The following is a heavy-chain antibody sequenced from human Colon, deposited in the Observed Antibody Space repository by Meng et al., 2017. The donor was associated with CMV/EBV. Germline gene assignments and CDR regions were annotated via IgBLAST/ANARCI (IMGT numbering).Heavy chain of an antibody. Sequence: GESLKISCAASGFSFSDYWVTWVRQRPGKGLELVANMSPAENEYSYGHSVEGRFTMSRDNAKDSLYLDMTGLRADDTAVYFCATDFGWYRRIYWGQGTLVTVSS. CDR2: MSPAENEY. CDR3: ATDFGWYRRIY. J-gene: IGHJ4*01. CDR1: GFSFSDYW. D-gene: IGHD6-19*01. V-gene: IGHV3-7*03.